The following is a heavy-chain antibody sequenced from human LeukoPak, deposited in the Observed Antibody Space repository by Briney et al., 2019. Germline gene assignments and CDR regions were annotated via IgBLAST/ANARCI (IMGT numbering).Heavy chain of an antibody. Sequence: SVKVSCKASGGTFSSYAISWVRQAPGQGLEWMGRIIPILGIANYAQKFQGRVTITADKSTSTAYMELSSLRSEDTAVYYCARGSPYYDYVWGSYRYPAEYFQHWGQGTLVTVSS. J-gene: IGHJ1*01. CDR2: IIPILGIA. V-gene: IGHV1-69*04. CDR3: ARGSPYYDYVWGSYRYPAEYFQH. CDR1: GGTFSSYA. D-gene: IGHD3-16*02.